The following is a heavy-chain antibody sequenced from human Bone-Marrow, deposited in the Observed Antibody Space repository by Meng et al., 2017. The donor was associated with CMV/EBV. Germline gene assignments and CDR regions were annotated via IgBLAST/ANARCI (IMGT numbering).Heavy chain of an antibody. V-gene: IGHV1-18*01. Sequence: ASVKVSCKASGYTFTSYGISWVRQAPGQGLEWMGWISAYNGNTNYAQKLQGRVTMTTDTSTSTAYMELRSLRSDDTAVYYCARVPLVVPAAKGIDWFDPWGQGTLVTVSS. CDR2: ISAYNGNT. CDR3: ARVPLVVPAAKGIDWFDP. J-gene: IGHJ5*02. CDR1: GYTFTSYG. D-gene: IGHD2-2*01.